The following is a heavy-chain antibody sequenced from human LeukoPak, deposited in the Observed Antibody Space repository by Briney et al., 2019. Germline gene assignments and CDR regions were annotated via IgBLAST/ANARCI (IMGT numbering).Heavy chain of an antibody. CDR2: IRYDGSYK. Sequence: GGSLRLSCAASGFTFSSYGMHWVRQAPDKGLEWVAFIRYDGSYKYYADSVRGRFTISRDNSKNTLYLQMNSLRAEDTAVYYCARGQFRFSSYDSSGFDYWGQGTLVTVSS. J-gene: IGHJ4*02. V-gene: IGHV3-30*02. D-gene: IGHD3-22*01. CDR3: ARGQFRFSSYDSSGFDY. CDR1: GFTFSSYG.